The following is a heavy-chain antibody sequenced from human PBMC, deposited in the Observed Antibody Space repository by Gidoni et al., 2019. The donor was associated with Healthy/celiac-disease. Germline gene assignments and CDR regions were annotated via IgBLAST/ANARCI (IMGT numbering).Heavy chain of an antibody. Sequence: QVQLVESGGGVVQPGRSLRLSWSASGFTFRSDGRHGVRQAPGKGLGWVAVIWYDGSNKYYADSVKGRFTISRDNSKNTLYLQMNSLRAEDTAVYYCARATAAAAALGWFDPWGQGTLVTVSS. CDR1: GFTFRSDG. D-gene: IGHD6-13*01. V-gene: IGHV3-33*01. CDR3: ARATAAAAALGWFDP. CDR2: IWYDGSNK. J-gene: IGHJ5*02.